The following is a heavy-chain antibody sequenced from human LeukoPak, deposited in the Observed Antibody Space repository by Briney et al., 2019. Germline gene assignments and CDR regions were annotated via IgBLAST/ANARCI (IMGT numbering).Heavy chain of an antibody. V-gene: IGHV3-48*01. CDR1: GFTFSSYS. CDR3: ARDNSLSGSYDAFDI. D-gene: IGHD1-26*01. J-gene: IGHJ3*02. Sequence: PGGSLRLSCAASGFTFSSYSMNWVRQAPGEGLEWVSYISSLSGTIYYADSVKGRFTISRDNAKNSVYLQMDSLRAEDTAVYYCARDNSLSGSYDAFDIWGQGTMVTVSS. CDR2: ISSLSGTI.